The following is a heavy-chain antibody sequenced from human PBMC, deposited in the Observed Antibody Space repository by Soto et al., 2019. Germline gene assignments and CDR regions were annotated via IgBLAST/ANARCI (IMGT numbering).Heavy chain of an antibody. CDR2: FDPEDGET. CDR3: ATGPKRDYDFWSGYILGY. CDR1: GYTLTELS. D-gene: IGHD3-3*01. V-gene: IGHV1-24*01. Sequence: ASVKVSCKVSGYTLTELSMHWVRQAPGKGLEWMGGFDPEDGETIYAQKFQGRVTMTEDTSTDTAYMELSSLRSEDTAVYYCATGPKRDYDFWSGYILGYWGQGTLVTVPS. J-gene: IGHJ4*02.